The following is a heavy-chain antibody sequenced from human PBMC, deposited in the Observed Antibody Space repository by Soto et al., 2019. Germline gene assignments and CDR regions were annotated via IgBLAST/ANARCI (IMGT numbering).Heavy chain of an antibody. CDR1: AGSFRSYA. J-gene: IGHJ6*02. D-gene: IGHD1-1*01. CDR2: TIPMLGPA. V-gene: IGHV1-69*13. Sequence: SVKVSCKASAGSFRSYAISWVRQAPGQGLEWMGGTIPMLGPANYAQKFQGRVTITADESTRTAYMELRSLRSEDTAVYYCARTVVEMGTTYYYYGMGVWGQGTTVTVSS. CDR3: ARTVVEMGTTYYYYGMGV.